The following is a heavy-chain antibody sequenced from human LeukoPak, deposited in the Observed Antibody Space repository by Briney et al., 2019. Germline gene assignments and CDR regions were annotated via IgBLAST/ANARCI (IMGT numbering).Heavy chain of an antibody. V-gene: IGHV1-2*02. CDR3: AREEKVAEYYYYYYMDV. CDR1: GYTFTGYY. J-gene: IGHJ6*03. Sequence: GESLKISCKGSGYTFTGYYMHWVRPAPGQGLEWMGWINPNSGGTNYAQKFQGRVTMTRDTSISTAYMELSRLRSDDTAVYYCAREEKVAEYYYYYYMDVWGKGTTVTVSS. D-gene: IGHD2-15*01. CDR2: INPNSGGT.